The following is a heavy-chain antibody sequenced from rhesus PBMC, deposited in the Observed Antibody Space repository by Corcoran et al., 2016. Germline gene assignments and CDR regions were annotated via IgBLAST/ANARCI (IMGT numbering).Heavy chain of an antibody. D-gene: IGHD4-23*01. Sequence: QVQLQESGPGLVKPSETLSLTCAVSGGSISSSYYYLSWIRQAPGKGPEWIGYISYSGSTSYNPSLKSRVTISRDTSKNQFSLKLSSVTAADTAVYYCARDHTVTTGGYWGQGVLVTVSS. CDR3: ARDHTVTTGGY. CDR2: ISYSGST. CDR1: GGSISSSYYY. V-gene: IGHV4-122*02. J-gene: IGHJ4*01.